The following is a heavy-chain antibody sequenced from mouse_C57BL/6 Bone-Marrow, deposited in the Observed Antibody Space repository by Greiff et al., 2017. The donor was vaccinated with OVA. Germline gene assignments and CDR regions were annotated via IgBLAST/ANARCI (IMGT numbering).Heavy chain of an antibody. V-gene: IGHV1-61*01. Sequence: VQLQQPGAELVRPGSSVKLSCKASGYTFTSYWMDWVKQRPGQGLEWIGNIYPSDSETHYNQKFKDKATLTVDKSSSTAYMQLSSLTSEDSAVYYCARDYNGSSSPSAMDYRGQGNSVTVSS. CDR3: ARDYNGSSSPSAMDY. CDR1: GYTFTSYW. J-gene: IGHJ4*01. CDR2: IYPSDSET. D-gene: IGHD1-1*01.